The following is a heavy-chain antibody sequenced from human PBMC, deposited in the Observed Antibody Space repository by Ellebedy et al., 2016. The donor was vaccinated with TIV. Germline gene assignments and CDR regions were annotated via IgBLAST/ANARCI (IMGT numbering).Heavy chain of an antibody. V-gene: IGHV3-23*01. CDR2: ISTSGGST. CDR3: AKDNSGTYYYYGMDV. Sequence: GESLKISCAASGSTFTNYAMSWVRQAPGKGLEWVSAISTSGGSTHYADSVKGRFTISRDNSKNTLYLQMNNLRAEDTAVYYCAKDNSGTYYYYGMDVWGQGTTVTVSS. J-gene: IGHJ6*02. D-gene: IGHD1-26*01. CDR1: GSTFTNYA.